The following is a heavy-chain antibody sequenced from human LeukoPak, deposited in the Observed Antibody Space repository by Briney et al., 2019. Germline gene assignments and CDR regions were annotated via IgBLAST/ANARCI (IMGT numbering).Heavy chain of an antibody. Sequence: GGSLRLSCAASGFTFSDYSMNWVRQAPGKGLEWISYVGISSGNTKYADSVKGRYTISGDSAKNSVFLQMNSLRVEDTAVYYCARDHRYAFDNWGQGTLVTVSS. V-gene: IGHV3-48*04. CDR3: ARDHRYAFDN. CDR1: GFTFSDYS. CDR2: VGISSGNT. D-gene: IGHD5-12*01. J-gene: IGHJ4*02.